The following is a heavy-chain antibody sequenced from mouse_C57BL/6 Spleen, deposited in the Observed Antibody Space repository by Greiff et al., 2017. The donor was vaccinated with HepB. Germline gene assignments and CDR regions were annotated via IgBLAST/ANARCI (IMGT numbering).Heavy chain of an antibody. CDR2: ISSGSSTI. D-gene: IGHD1-3*01. V-gene: IGHV5-17*01. Sequence: EVHLVESGGGLVKPGGSLKLSCAASGFTFSDYGMPWVRQAPEKGLEWVAYISSGSSTIYYADTVKGRFTISRDNATNTLYLQMTSLRSEDTAMCYCARRVVVPHYFDYWGQGTTLTVSS. CDR3: ARRVVVPHYFDY. CDR1: GFTFSDYG. J-gene: IGHJ2*01.